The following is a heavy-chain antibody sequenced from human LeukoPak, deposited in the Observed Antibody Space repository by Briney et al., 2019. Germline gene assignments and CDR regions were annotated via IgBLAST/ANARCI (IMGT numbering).Heavy chain of an antibody. D-gene: IGHD6-13*01. CDR2: IYYSGST. CDR1: GGSISSSSYY. CDR3: ARRKAAANFDY. Sequence: SETLSLTCTVSGGSISSSSYYWGWIRQPPGKGLEWVGSIYYSGSTYYNPSLKSRVTISVDTSKNQFSLKLSSVTAADTAVYYCARRKAAANFDYWGQGTLVTVSS. J-gene: IGHJ4*02. V-gene: IGHV4-39*01.